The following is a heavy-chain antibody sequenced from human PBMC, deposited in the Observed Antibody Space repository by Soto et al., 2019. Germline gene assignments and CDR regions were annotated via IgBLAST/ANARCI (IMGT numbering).Heavy chain of an antibody. CDR2: INADNGDS. D-gene: IGHD1-26*01. Sequence: QVQLVQSGAEVKKPGTSVKVCCNPSGYAFTSYTMHWVRQAPGQGLEWMGWINADNGDSKYSQKFQGRVTITRDTSASIAYMELSSLRSEDTAVYYCARDTGSGLRVEPGIFEYWGQGTLVTVSS. J-gene: IGHJ4*02. CDR1: GYAFTSYT. V-gene: IGHV1-3*01. CDR3: ARDTGSGLRVEPGIFEY.